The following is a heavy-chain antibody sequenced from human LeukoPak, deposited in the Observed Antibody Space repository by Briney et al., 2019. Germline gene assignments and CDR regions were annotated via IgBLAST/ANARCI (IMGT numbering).Heavy chain of an antibody. Sequence: ESLKISCKGSGYSFTSYWIGWVRQMPGKGLEWMGIIYPGDSGTRYSPSFQGQVTISADKSISTAYLQWSSLKASDTAMYYCARQYDSSGYYFDYWGQGTLVTVSS. V-gene: IGHV5-51*01. CDR1: GYSFTSYW. CDR2: IYPGDSGT. CDR3: ARQYDSSGYYFDY. J-gene: IGHJ4*02. D-gene: IGHD3-22*01.